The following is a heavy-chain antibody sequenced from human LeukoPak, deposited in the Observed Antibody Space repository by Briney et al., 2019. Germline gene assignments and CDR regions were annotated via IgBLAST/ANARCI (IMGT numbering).Heavy chain of an antibody. CDR3: ARARAHLKYYYDSSGYYYFDY. V-gene: IGHV4-34*01. J-gene: IGHJ4*02. CDR1: GGSFSGYY. CDR2: INHSGSA. Sequence: SETLSLTCAVYGGSFSGYYWSGIRQPPGRGLEWSGEINHSGSANYNPSLKSRVTISVDTSKNQFSLKLNSVTAADTAVYYCARARAHLKYYYDSSGYYYFDYWGQGTLVTVSS. D-gene: IGHD3-22*01.